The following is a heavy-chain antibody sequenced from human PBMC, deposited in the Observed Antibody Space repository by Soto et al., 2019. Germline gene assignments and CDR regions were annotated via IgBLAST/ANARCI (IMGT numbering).Heavy chain of an antibody. D-gene: IGHD2-2*01. Sequence: GSLRLSCAASGFTFSSYSMNWVRQAPGKGLEWVSSISSSSSYIYYADSVKGRFTISRDNAKNSLYLQMNSLRAEDTAVYYCARDLGYCSSTSCYDFDYWGQGTLVTVSS. CDR3: ARDLGYCSSTSCYDFDY. J-gene: IGHJ4*02. CDR2: ISSSSSYI. V-gene: IGHV3-21*01. CDR1: GFTFSSYS.